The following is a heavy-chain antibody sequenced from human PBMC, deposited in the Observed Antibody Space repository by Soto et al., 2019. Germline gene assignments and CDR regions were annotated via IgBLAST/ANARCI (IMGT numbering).Heavy chain of an antibody. D-gene: IGHD3-10*01. CDR3: SRENWFQDY. V-gene: IGHV3-7*03. J-gene: IGHJ4*02. Sequence: LRLSCAASGFSFSAYYMTWVRQAPGKGLEWVASIKSDGSEQYYVDSVKGRFTISRDNAKNSLYLQMNSLRAGDTGLYYCSRENWFQDYWGQGTLVTVSS. CDR2: IKSDGSEQ. CDR1: GFSFSAYY.